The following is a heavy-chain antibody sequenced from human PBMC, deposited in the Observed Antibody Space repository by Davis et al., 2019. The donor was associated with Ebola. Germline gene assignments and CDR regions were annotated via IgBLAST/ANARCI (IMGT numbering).Heavy chain of an antibody. D-gene: IGHD4-17*01. Sequence: GGSLRLSCAVSGFTVSSNYMSWVRQAPGKGLEWVSVIYSGGSTYYADSVKGRFTNSRDNSKNTLYLQMNSLRAEDTAVYYCAYGDYGDVAAARAFDYWGQGTLVTVSS. CDR1: GFTVSSNY. CDR3: AYGDYGDVAAARAFDY. J-gene: IGHJ4*02. V-gene: IGHV3-66*01. CDR2: IYSGGST.